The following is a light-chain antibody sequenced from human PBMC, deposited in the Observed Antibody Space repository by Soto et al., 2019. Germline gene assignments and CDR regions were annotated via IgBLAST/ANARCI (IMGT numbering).Light chain of an antibody. J-gene: IGLJ1*01. CDR3: GSSVAFNTYV. Sequence: QSALTQPASVSGSPGQSITISCTGTSGDVGTYNLVSWYQQLPGKVPKLIIYEVFKRPSGVSTRFSGSKSGNTASLIISGLEPEDAGYYQCGSSVAFNTYVFGYGT. CDR2: EVF. V-gene: IGLV2-23*02. CDR1: SGDVGTYNL.